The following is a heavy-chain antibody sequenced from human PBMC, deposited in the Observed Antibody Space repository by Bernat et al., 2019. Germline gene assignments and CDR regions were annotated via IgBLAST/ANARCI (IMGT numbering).Heavy chain of an antibody. D-gene: IGHD1-7*01. V-gene: IGHV4-38-2*01. Sequence: QVQLQESGPGLVKPSETLSLTCAVSGYSISSAYYWAWIRQPPGKGLEWIGRVYHTGSTYYNPSLKSRFTIAVETSTNQFTLKLDSVNDEDRAVYYCARDGGEVTGTPSVDPWGQGTLVTVSS. J-gene: IGHJ5*02. CDR2: VYHTGST. CDR1: GYSISSAYY. CDR3: ARDGGEVTGTPSVDP.